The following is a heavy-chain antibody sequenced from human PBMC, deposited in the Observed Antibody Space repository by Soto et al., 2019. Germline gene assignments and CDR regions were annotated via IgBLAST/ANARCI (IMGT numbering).Heavy chain of an antibody. J-gene: IGHJ5*02. Sequence: GGSLRLSCAASGFTFSRYGMHWVRQAPGKGLEWVAIISYDGGNKKYADSVKGRFTISRDNSKNTLYLQMNSLRAEDTAVYYCAKLPLYSSSSPWFDPWGQGTLVTVSS. CDR1: GFTFSRYG. CDR3: AKLPLYSSSSPWFDP. V-gene: IGHV3-30*18. D-gene: IGHD6-6*01. CDR2: ISYDGGNK.